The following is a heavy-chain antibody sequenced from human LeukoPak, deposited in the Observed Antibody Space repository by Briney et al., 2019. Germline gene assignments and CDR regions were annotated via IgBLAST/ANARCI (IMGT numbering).Heavy chain of an antibody. V-gene: IGHV1-18*01. CDR3: ARGTYYYDSSGYYPLAY. CDR2: ISAYNGNT. Sequence: ASVKVSCKASGYTFTSYGISWVRQAPGQGLEWMGWISAYNGNTNYAQKLQGRVTMTTDTSTSTAYMELRSLRSDDTAVYYCARGTYYYDSSGYYPLAYWGQGTLVTVSS. D-gene: IGHD3-22*01. CDR1: GYTFTSYG. J-gene: IGHJ4*02.